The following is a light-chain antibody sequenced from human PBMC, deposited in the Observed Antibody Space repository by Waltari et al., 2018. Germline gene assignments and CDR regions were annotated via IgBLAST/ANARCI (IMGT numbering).Light chain of an antibody. J-gene: IGLJ3*02. CDR1: SSDIGRYDI. V-gene: IGLV2-23*02. Sequence: QSALTQPASVSGSPGQSVTISCTGASSDIGRYDIVSWYQQHPGNAPKLIICDVSKRPSGVSDRFSGSKSGDTASLTISGLQFEDEADYYCCSYAGNYIWVVGGGTRLTVL. CDR2: DVS. CDR3: CSYAGNYIWV.